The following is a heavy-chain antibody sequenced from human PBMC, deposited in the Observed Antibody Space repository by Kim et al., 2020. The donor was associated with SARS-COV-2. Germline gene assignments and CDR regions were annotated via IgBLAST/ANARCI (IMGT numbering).Heavy chain of an antibody. D-gene: IGHD3-10*01. J-gene: IGHJ6*02. CDR3: ARGGLLWDRVGYYGMDV. CDR2: IYYSGST. V-gene: IGHV4-31*03. CDR1: GGSISSGGYY. Sequence: SETLSLTCTVSGGSISSGGYYWSWIRQHPGKGLEWIGYIYYSGSTYYNPSLKSRVTISVDTSKNQFSLKLSSVTAADTAVYYCARGGLLWDRVGYYGMDVWGQGTTVTVSS.